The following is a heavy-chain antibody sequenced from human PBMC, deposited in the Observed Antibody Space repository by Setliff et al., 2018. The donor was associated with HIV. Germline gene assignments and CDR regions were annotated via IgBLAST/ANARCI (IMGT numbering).Heavy chain of an antibody. CDR1: GGTFRSHE. CDR3: ARERDSNGYQFDY. J-gene: IGHJ4*02. V-gene: IGHV1-3*03. Sequence: ASVKVSCKASGGTFRSHEISWVRQAPGQGLEWMGWINVDSGNTKYLQDLQGRVTITKDRSASTAYMEVSNLRSEDMAVYYCARERDSNGYQFDYWGQGTLVTVSS. CDR2: INVDSGNT. D-gene: IGHD3-22*01.